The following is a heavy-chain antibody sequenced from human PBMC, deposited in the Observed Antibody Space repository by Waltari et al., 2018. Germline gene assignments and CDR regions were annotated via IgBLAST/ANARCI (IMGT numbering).Heavy chain of an antibody. CDR2: INSDGSST. D-gene: IGHD3-10*01. V-gene: IGHV3-74*01. CDR1: GFTFTSYL. Sequence: EVQLDESGGGLVQPGGSLRLSCSASGFTFTSYLMTWVRQAPGKGLVWVARINSDGSSTTYADSVKGRFTISRDNAKNTVYLQMNSLRVEDTAVYYCTRALWLGELYDYWGQGTLVTVSS. J-gene: IGHJ4*02. CDR3: TRALWLGELYDY.